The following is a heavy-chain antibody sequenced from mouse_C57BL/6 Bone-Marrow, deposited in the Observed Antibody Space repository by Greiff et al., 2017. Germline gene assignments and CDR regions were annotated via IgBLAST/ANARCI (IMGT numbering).Heavy chain of an antibody. CDR2: IDPSDSYT. Sequence: QVQLQQPGAELVMPGASVKLSCKASGYTFTSYWMHWVKQRPGQGLEWIGEIDPSDSYTNYNQKFKGKSTLTVDKSSSTAYMQLSSLTSEDSAVYYCARSDGNYEFAYWGQGTLVTVSA. D-gene: IGHD2-1*01. V-gene: IGHV1-69*01. CDR1: GYTFTSYW. J-gene: IGHJ3*01. CDR3: ARSDGNYEFAY.